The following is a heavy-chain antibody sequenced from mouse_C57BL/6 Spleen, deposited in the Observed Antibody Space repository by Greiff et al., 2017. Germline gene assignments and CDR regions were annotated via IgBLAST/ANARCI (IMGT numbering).Heavy chain of an antibody. CDR3: ARKVEQLIAMDY. J-gene: IGHJ4*01. V-gene: IGHV1-7*01. CDR2: INPSSGYT. CDR1: GYTFTSYW. Sequence: VQLQQPGAELAKPGASVTLSCKASGYTFTSYWMNWVKQRPGQGLEWLGYINPSSGYTKYNQKFKDKATLTVDKSSSTAYMQLSSLTYEDAAFYYFARKVEQLIAMDYGGQGTSVTVSA. D-gene: IGHD3-2*02.